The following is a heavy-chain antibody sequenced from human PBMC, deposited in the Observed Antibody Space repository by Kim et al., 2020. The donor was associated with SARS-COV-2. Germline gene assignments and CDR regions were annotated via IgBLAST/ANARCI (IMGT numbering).Heavy chain of an antibody. Sequence: GGSLRLSCAASGFTFSDYSMNWVRQAPGKGLEWVSYVSRNSGKKYYADSVKGRFTISRDNAKNSLYLQMNSLRDEDTAVYYCASDRNSITLGRGVLRDYWGQGTLVTVSS. CDR1: GFTFSDYS. CDR3: ASDRNSITLGRGVLRDY. V-gene: IGHV3-48*02. CDR2: VSRNSGKK. D-gene: IGHD3-10*01. J-gene: IGHJ4*02.